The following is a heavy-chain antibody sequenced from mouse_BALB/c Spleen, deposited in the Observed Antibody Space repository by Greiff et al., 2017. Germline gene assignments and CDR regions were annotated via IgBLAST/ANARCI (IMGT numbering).Heavy chain of an antibody. V-gene: IGHV5-4*02. CDR2: ISDGGSYT. CDR1: GFTFSDYY. Sequence: DVMLVESGGGLVKPGGSLKLSCAASGFTFSDYYMYWVRQTPEKRLEWVATISDGGSYTYYPDSVKGRFTISRDNAKNNLYLQMSSLKSEDTAMYYCAREYYAMDYWGQGTSVTVSS. J-gene: IGHJ4*01. CDR3: AREYYAMDY.